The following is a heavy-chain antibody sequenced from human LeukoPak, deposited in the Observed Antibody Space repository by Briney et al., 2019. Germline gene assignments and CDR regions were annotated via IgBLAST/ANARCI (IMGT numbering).Heavy chain of an antibody. V-gene: IGHV1-18*01. CDR2: ISAYNGNT. Sequence: ASVKVSCKASGYTFTSYGISWVRQAPGQGLEWMGWISAYNGNTNYAQKLQGRVTMTTDTSTSTAYMELRSLRSDDTAVYYCAATSFSGSYFGPAASDIWGQGTTVTAYS. CDR3: AATSFSGSYFGPAASDI. CDR1: GYTFTSYG. D-gene: IGHD1-26*01. J-gene: IGHJ3*02.